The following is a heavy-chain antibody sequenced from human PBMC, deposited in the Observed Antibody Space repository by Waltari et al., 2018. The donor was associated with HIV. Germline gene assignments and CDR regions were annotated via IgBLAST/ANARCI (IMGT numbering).Heavy chain of an antibody. Sequence: EVQLVESGGGLVKPGGSLRISCAASGFTLSSYSMNWVRQAPGKGLEWVSSIISSSSNKNYADSVESRFTISRENAENSLFLQNNSLRAADTAVYYCSRVIHYYGMDVWGQGTTVTVSS. V-gene: IGHV3-21*01. J-gene: IGHJ6*02. CDR2: IISSSSNK. CDR3: SRVIHYYGMDV. CDR1: GFTLSSYS.